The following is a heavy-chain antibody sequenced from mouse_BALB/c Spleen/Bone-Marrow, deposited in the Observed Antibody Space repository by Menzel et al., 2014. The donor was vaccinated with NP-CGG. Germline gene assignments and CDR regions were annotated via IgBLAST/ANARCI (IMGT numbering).Heavy chain of an antibody. D-gene: IGHD4-1*01. Sequence: VQLKESGAELVKPGASVKLSRTASGFNIKDTYMHWVKQRPEQGLEWIGRIDPANGNTKYDPKFQGKATITADTSSNTAYLQLSSLTSGDTAVYYCARWEYYAMDYWGQGTSVTVSS. CDR3: ARWEYYAMDY. V-gene: IGHV14-3*02. J-gene: IGHJ4*01. CDR2: IDPANGNT. CDR1: GFNIKDTY.